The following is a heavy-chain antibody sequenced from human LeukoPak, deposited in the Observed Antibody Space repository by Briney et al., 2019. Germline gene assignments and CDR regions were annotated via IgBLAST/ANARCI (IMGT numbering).Heavy chain of an antibody. D-gene: IGHD4/OR15-4a*01. Sequence: PGGSLRLSCAASGFTFSTYAMTWVRQAPGKGLEWVSSITGSGDGTSAADSVTGRFSISRDNSKSTLYLQMNSLRVEDTAVYYCAKAGFVRGGALDSWGQGTLVTVSS. J-gene: IGHJ4*02. CDR2: ITGSGDGT. V-gene: IGHV3-23*01. CDR3: AKAGFVRGGALDS. CDR1: GFTFSTYA.